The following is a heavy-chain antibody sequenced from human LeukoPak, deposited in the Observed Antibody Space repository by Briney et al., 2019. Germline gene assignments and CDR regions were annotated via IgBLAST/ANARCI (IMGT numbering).Heavy chain of an antibody. Sequence: GGSLRLSCAASGFTFSRSEMSWVRQAPGKGLEWVSYITSSGTTIYYADSVKGRFTISRDNAKNSVYLQMNSLRAEDTAVYYCARGYGNFDYWGQGTQVTVSS. CDR1: GFTFSRSE. J-gene: IGHJ4*02. CDR2: ITSSGTTI. V-gene: IGHV3-48*03. D-gene: IGHD5-18*01. CDR3: ARGYGNFDY.